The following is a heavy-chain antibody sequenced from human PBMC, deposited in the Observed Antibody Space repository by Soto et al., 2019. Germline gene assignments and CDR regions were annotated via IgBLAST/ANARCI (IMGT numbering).Heavy chain of an antibody. CDR2: ISGSGGST. D-gene: IGHD3-3*01. CDR1: VFTFSSYA. CDR3: AKDTGTPDYDFWRGYYKWFDP. V-gene: IGHV3-23*01. Sequence: GGSLRLSCGASVFTFSSYAMSWVRQAPGKGLEWVSAISGSGGSTYYADSVKGRFTISRDNSKNTLYLQMNSLRAEDTAVYYCAKDTGTPDYDFWRGYYKWFDPWGQGNLVTVSS. J-gene: IGHJ5*02.